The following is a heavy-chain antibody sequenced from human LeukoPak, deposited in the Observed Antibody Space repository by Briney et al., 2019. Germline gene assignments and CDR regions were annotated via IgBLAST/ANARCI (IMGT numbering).Heavy chain of an antibody. Sequence: GGSLRLSCVGSGFTFDDYGMSWVRQSPGKGLEWVAGINWNGGSTGYADSVKGRFTISRDNAKNSLYLQMNSLSGEDTALYYCAISPGITGTTTGFDYWGQGTLVIVSS. CDR1: GFTFDDYG. CDR2: INWNGGST. V-gene: IGHV3-20*04. D-gene: IGHD1-14*01. J-gene: IGHJ4*02. CDR3: AISPGITGTTTGFDY.